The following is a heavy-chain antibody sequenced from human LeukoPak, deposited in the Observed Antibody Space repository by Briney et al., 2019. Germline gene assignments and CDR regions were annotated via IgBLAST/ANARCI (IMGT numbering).Heavy chain of an antibody. J-gene: IGHJ4*02. D-gene: IGHD3-3*01. CDR1: GYTFTSYG. CDR3: ARHTGSLYDFWSGYIDY. CDR2: ISVYNGNT. Sequence: GASVKVSCKASGYTFTSYGISWVRQAPGQGLEWMGWISVYNGNTKYVQKFQGRVTMTTDTSTRTAYMKLRSLRSDDTAVYYCARHTGSLYDFWSGYIDYWGQGTLVTVSS. V-gene: IGHV1-18*01.